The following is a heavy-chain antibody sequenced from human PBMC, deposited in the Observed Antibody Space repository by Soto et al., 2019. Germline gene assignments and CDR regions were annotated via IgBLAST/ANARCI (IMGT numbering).Heavy chain of an antibody. CDR3: ARGGDANRYYYYVIDV. J-gene: IGHJ6*02. V-gene: IGHV1-2*04. Sequence: ASVKVSCKASGYTFTGYYMHWVRPAPGKGLKWMGWNNPNNGDTNYAQKFQGWVTMTRDTSISTAYMELSRLRSYDTAVYYCARGGDANRYYYYVIDVWGQGTTVTVSS. CDR2: NNPNNGDT. CDR1: GYTFTGYY.